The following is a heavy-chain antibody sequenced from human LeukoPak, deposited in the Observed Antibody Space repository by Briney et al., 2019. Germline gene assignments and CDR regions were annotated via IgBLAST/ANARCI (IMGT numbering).Heavy chain of an antibody. CDR1: GFTFSSYA. CDR2: ISYDGSNK. J-gene: IGHJ4*02. Sequence: PGRSLRLSCAASGFTFSSYAMHWVRQAPGKGLEWVAVISYDGSNKYYADSVKGRFTISRDNSKNTLYLQMNSLRAEDTAVYYCAKVQLRITMVRGAPDYWGQGTLVTVSS. V-gene: IGHV3-30-3*01. D-gene: IGHD3-10*01. CDR3: AKVQLRITMVRGAPDY.